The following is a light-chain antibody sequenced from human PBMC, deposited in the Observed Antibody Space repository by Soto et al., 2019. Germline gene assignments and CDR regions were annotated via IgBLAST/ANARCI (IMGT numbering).Light chain of an antibody. Sequence: ESQMTQSPSTLSASVGDRVTITCRASQSISSWLAWYQQKPGKAPKFLIYKASNLESGVPSRFSGSGSGTEFTLTISSLQPDDFATYYCQQYNSSPWTFGQGTKVEIK. CDR2: KAS. J-gene: IGKJ1*01. CDR3: QQYNSSPWT. V-gene: IGKV1-5*03. CDR1: QSISSW.